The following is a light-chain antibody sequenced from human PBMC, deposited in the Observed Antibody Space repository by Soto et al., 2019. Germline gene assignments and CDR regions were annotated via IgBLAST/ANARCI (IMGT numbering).Light chain of an antibody. CDR1: QTISNW. Sequence: DIQMTQSPSTLSASVGDRVTITCRASQTISNWLAWYQQKPGKAPRLLIYDASTFESGVPSSFSGSASGTEFTLTISSLQPDDFATYYCQQHTFGQGTKLEIK. CDR3: QQHT. V-gene: IGKV1-5*01. CDR2: DAS. J-gene: IGKJ2*01.